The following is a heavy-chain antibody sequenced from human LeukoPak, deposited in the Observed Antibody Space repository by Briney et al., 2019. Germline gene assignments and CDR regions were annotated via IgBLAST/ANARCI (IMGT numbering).Heavy chain of an antibody. D-gene: IGHD4-17*01. CDR3: ARVEHDYGDYPYYYYGMDV. CDR1: GGSFSGYY. V-gene: IGHV4-34*01. CDR2: INHSGST. Sequence: SETLSLTRAVYGGSFSGYYWSWIRQPPGKGLEWVGEINHSGSTNYNPSLKSRVTISVDTSKNQFSLKLSSVTAADTAVYYCARVEHDYGDYPYYYYGMDVWGQGTTVTVSS. J-gene: IGHJ6*02.